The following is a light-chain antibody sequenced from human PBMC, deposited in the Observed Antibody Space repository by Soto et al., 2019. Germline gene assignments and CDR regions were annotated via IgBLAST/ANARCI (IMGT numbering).Light chain of an antibody. V-gene: IGKV1-5*03. CDR3: QYWDDYSWT. J-gene: IGKJ1*01. Sequence: DIQMTQSPSTLSASVGDRVTITCRARQSITDWLAWYQQKPGKAPKFLIYKASNLEGGVPSRFSGSGSGTEFTLTISRVQPDDFATYYCQYWDDYSWTFGQGTKVEIK. CDR1: QSITDW. CDR2: KAS.